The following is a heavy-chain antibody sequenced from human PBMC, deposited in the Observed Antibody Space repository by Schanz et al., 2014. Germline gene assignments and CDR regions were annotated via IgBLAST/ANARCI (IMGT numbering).Heavy chain of an antibody. V-gene: IGHV1-2*06. D-gene: IGHD5-12*01. CDR2: INPNTGGT. CDR3: AREKGHGYSGLS. CDR1: GYTFTAYF. J-gene: IGHJ5*02. Sequence: QVLLVQSGAEVKQPGASVKVSCKASGYTFTAYFIHWVRQAPGQGLEWMGRINPNTGGTNFAQKFQGRVTMTRYTSITTAYMDLSGLTSDDTAVYYCAREKGHGYSGLSWGQGTLLAVSS.